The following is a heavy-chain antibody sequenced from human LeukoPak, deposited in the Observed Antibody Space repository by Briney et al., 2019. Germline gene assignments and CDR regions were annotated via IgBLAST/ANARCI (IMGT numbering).Heavy chain of an antibody. CDR3: AKDSRYYDSSGYFDY. D-gene: IGHD3-22*01. CDR2: ISGSGGST. V-gene: IGHV3-23*01. Sequence: PGGSLRLSCAASGFSFSSYEMNWVRQAPGKGLEWVSAISGSGGSTYYADSVKGRFTISRDNSKNTLYLQTNSLRAEDTAVYYCAKDSRYYDSSGYFDYWGQGTLVTVSS. J-gene: IGHJ4*02. CDR1: GFSFSSYE.